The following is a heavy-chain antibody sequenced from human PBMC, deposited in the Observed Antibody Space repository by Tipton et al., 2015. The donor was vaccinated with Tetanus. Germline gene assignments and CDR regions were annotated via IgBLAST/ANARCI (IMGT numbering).Heavy chain of an antibody. Sequence: TLSLTCAVYGGSFSNYFWRWIRQPPGKGLEWIGEISPSGNTNYNPSRKSRVTISADTSRNQFSLTLSSVTAADTAVYYCARGSGWADFWGQGTQVTVSS. D-gene: IGHD6-19*01. CDR2: ISPSGNT. CDR3: ARGSGWADF. CDR1: GGSFSNYF. J-gene: IGHJ4*02. V-gene: IGHV4-34*01.